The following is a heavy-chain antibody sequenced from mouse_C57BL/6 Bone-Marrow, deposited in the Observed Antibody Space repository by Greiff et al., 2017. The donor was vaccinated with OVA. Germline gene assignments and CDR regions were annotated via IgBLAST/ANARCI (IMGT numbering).Heavy chain of an antibody. D-gene: IGHD1-1*01. CDR1: GFTFSSYG. Sequence: DVQLQESGGDLVKPGGSLKLSCAASGFTFSSYGMSWVRQTPDKRLEWVATISSGGSYTYYPDSVKGRFTISRDNAKNTLYLQMSSLKSEDTAMYYCARSGLTAVVPYWYFDVWGTGTTVTVSS. V-gene: IGHV5-6*01. CDR3: ARSGLTAVVPYWYFDV. J-gene: IGHJ1*03. CDR2: ISSGGSYT.